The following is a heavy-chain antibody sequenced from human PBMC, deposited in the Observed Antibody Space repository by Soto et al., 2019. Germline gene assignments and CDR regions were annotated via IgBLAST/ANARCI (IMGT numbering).Heavy chain of an antibody. J-gene: IGHJ6*02. Sequence: ASVKVSCKASGYTFTTYYMHWVRQAPGQGLEWMGIINPSGGSTRYAEKFQDRVTITADESTSTAYMEVSSLRSEDTAVYYCARTYHYDSGGKTYFYYGMDVWGQ. CDR2: INPSGGST. CDR3: ARTYHYDSGGKTYFYYGMDV. V-gene: IGHV1-46*01. D-gene: IGHD3-22*01. CDR1: GYTFTTYY.